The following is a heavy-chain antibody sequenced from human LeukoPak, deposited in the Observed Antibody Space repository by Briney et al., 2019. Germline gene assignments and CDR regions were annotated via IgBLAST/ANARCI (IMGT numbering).Heavy chain of an antibody. D-gene: IGHD6-19*01. CDR2: ISYDGSNK. CDR1: GFTFSSYG. J-gene: IGHJ4*02. CDR3: AKDASSGWLIDY. Sequence: GGSLRLSCAASGFTFSSYGMHWVRQAPGKGLEWVAVISYDGSNKYYADSVKGRFTISRDNSKNTLYLQMNSLRAEDTAVYYCAKDASSGWLIDYWGQGALVTVSS. V-gene: IGHV3-30*18.